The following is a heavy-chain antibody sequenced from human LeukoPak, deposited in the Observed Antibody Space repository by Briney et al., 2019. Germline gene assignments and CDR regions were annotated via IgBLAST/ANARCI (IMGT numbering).Heavy chain of an antibody. CDR3: AKPSNGWYSFDC. Sequence: GGSLRLSCAASGFTFSTYAMSWVRQAPGKGLEWVSAISGSGGSTNYADSVRGRFTISRDNSKNTLYLQMNSLRADDTAVYYCAKPSNGWYSFDCWGQGTLVTVSS. CDR2: ISGSGGST. CDR1: GFTFSTYA. V-gene: IGHV3-23*01. D-gene: IGHD6-19*01. J-gene: IGHJ4*02.